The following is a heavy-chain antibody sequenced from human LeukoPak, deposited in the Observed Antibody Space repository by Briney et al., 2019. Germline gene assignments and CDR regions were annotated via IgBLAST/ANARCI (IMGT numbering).Heavy chain of an antibody. Sequence: PGGSLRLSCAASGFIVSSNYMSWVRQAPGKGLEWISVIYSGGNTYYVDSVKGRFIISRDNSKNTVFLQMNALTDEDTAVYYCARDPTGASVWGKGTTVTVSS. V-gene: IGHV3-53*01. CDR2: IYSGGNT. J-gene: IGHJ6*04. CDR3: ARDPTGASV. CDR1: GFIVSSNY. D-gene: IGHD1-14*01.